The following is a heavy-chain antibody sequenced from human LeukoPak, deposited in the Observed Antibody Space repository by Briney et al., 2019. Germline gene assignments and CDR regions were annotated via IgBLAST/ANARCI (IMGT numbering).Heavy chain of an antibody. CDR3: ARVGTWELQRVFDF. Sequence: GGSLRLSCATLGFSFSDYWMTWVRQVPGKGLEWVANINREGNEKYYVDSVKGRFTISRDNAKNSVDLQMGSLRVEDTAVYYCARVGTWELQRVFDFWGQGTLVTVSS. J-gene: IGHJ4*02. CDR2: INREGNEK. V-gene: IGHV3-7*01. D-gene: IGHD1-26*01. CDR1: GFSFSDYW.